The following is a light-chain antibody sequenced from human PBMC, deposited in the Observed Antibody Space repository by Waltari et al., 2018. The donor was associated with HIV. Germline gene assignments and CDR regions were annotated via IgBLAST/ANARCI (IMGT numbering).Light chain of an antibody. V-gene: IGLV1-44*01. J-gene: IGLJ2*01. CDR2: NNN. CDR3: ASWEDSLNVPV. CDR1: NSNIGSNT. Sequence: QSVLTQSPSASGTPGQRVTISCSGGNSNIGSNTVNWYQQVPGTAPKLLIYNNNRRPSGVPNRFSGSKSGTSASLAISGLRSEDEADYHCASWEDSLNVPVFGGGTKVTVL.